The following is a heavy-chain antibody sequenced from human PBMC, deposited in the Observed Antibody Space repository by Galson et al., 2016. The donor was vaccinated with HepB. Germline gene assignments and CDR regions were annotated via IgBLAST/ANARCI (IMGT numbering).Heavy chain of an antibody. CDR2: IDPSDSYT. J-gene: IGHJ4*02. V-gene: IGHV5-10-1*01. Sequence: QSGAEVKKPGESLKISRETSGYTFTDYWIGWVRQLPGKGLEWMGSIDPSDSYTNYSPSFQGHVTISTDRSISTAYLQWSSLKASDTAIYYCAIRLYSSGSFDYWGQGTLVTVSS. D-gene: IGHD6-19*01. CDR3: AIRLYSSGSFDY. CDR1: GYTFTDYW.